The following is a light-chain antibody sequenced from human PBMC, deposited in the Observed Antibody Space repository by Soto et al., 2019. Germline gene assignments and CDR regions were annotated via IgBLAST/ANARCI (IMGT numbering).Light chain of an antibody. CDR3: SSYAASNNLGV. V-gene: IGLV2-8*01. J-gene: IGLJ2*01. CDR2: EVS. CDR1: SSDVGGYNY. Sequence: QSALTPPPSASGSPGQSVTISCIGTSSDVGGYNYVSWYQQHPGKAPKLMIYEVSKRPSGVPDRFSGSKSGNTASLTVSGLQAEDEADYYCSSYAASNNLGVFGGGTQLTVL.